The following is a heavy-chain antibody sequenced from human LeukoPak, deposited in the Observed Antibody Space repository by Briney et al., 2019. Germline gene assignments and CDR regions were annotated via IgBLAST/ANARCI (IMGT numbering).Heavy chain of an antibody. J-gene: IGHJ6*03. V-gene: IGHV4-61*01. CDR3: ARTTEGYCSSASCFGFSYSYYMDV. CDR1: GYSISIGYY. Sequence: SETLSLTCTVSGYSISIGYYWGWIRQPPGKGLEWIGYIYYSGSTNYNPSLKSRVTISVDTSKNQFSLKLSSVIAADTAVYYCARTTEGYCSSASCFGFSYSYYMDVWGKGTTVTISS. CDR2: IYYSGST. D-gene: IGHD2-2*01.